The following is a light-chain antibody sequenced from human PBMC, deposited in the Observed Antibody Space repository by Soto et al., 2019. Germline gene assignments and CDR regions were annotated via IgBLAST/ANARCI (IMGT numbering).Light chain of an antibody. CDR2: EVS. J-gene: IGLJ1*01. Sequence: QSALTQPASVSGSPGQSITISCTGTSSDVGGYNYVSWYQQHPGKAPKLMIYEVSNRPSGVSNRFSGSKSGNTAPLTISGLQAEDEADYYCAAWDDSLSGQVFGTGTKLTVL. CDR3: AAWDDSLSGQV. CDR1: SSDVGGYNY. V-gene: IGLV2-14*01.